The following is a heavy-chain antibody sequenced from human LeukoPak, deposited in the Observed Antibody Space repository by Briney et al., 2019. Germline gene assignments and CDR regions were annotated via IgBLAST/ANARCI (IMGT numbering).Heavy chain of an antibody. D-gene: IGHD6-19*01. CDR3: TRDPSNTSGWYIYFDY. V-gene: IGHV1-18*01. CDR2: ISTYNGDT. Sequence: ASVVVSCKSSGYTFKKYATSWVRHAPGQGLEWMVWISTYNGDTKYAQNFQGRVTMTTDTSTSTAYMELRSLRSDDTAVYYCTRDPSNTSGWYIYFDYWGQGTPVTVSP. CDR1: GYTFKKYA. J-gene: IGHJ4*02.